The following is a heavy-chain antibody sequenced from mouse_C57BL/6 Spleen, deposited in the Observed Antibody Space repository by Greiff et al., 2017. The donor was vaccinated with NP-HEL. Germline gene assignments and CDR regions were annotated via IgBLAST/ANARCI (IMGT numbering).Heavy chain of an antibody. CDR1: GYTFTSYW. Sequence: QVQLQQPGAELVMPGASVKLSCKASGYTFTSYWMHWVKQRPGQGLEWIGEIDPSDSYTNYNQKFKGKSTLTVDKSSSTAYMQLSSLTSEDSAVYYCARCDGYYCDYWGQGTTLTVSS. CDR3: ARCDGYYCDY. J-gene: IGHJ2*01. V-gene: IGHV1-69*01. D-gene: IGHD2-3*01. CDR2: IDPSDSYT.